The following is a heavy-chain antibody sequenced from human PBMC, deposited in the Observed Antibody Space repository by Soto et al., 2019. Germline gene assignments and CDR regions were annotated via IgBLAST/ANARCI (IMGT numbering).Heavy chain of an antibody. V-gene: IGHV6-1*01. Sequence: PSQTLSLTCAISGDSVSSNSAAWNWIRQSPSRGLEWLGRTYYRSKWYNDYAVSVKSRITINPDTSKNQFSLKLSSVTAADTAVYYCARHEARGTTRNIRLNWFDPWGQGTLVTVSS. D-gene: IGHD6-6*01. CDR2: TYYRSKWYN. J-gene: IGHJ5*02. CDR3: ARHEARGTTRNIRLNWFDP. CDR1: GDSVSSNSAA.